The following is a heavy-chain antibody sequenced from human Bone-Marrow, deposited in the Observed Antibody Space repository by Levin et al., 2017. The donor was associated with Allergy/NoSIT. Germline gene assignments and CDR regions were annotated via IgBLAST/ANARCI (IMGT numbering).Heavy chain of an antibody. Sequence: GGSLRLSCKGSGSSFTSYWIGWVRQMPGKGLEWMGIIYPGDSDTRYSPSFQGQVTISADKSISTAYLQWSSLKASDTAMYYCATAKAARRVFDYWGQGTLVTVSS. CDR2: IYPGDSDT. J-gene: IGHJ4*02. V-gene: IGHV5-51*01. D-gene: IGHD6-6*01. CDR3: ATAKAARRVFDY. CDR1: GSSFTSYW.